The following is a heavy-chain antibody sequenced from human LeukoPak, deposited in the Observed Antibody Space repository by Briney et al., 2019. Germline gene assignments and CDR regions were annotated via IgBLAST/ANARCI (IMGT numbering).Heavy chain of an antibody. V-gene: IGHV4-31*03. CDR1: HDSISSGGYY. CDR2: IYHTGST. J-gene: IGHJ4*02. Sequence: SQTLPLTCTVSHDSISSGGYYWSWIRQHPGKGLEWIGYIYHTGSTYYNPSLKTRVSISVDTSKNQFSLKLTSVTAADTAVYYCARDGDYWGQGTLVTVSS. CDR3: ARDGDY.